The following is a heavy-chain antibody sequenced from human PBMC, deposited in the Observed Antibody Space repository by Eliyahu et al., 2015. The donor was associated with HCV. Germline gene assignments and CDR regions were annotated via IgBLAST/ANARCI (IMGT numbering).Heavy chain of an antibody. CDR2: MNGDGSSS. D-gene: IGHD1-1*01. V-gene: IGHV3-74*01. CDR3: ARWSFGLLDSFDI. Sequence: EVQLVESGGGLVQPGGSXRXXCAAXGFSFSNSWMHWVRQVPGKGLMWVSRMNGDGSSSSYADSVRGRFTISRNNAENTLYLYMNSLRVDDAAVYFCARWSFGLLDSFDIWGQGTLVTVS. J-gene: IGHJ3*02. CDR1: GFSFSNSW.